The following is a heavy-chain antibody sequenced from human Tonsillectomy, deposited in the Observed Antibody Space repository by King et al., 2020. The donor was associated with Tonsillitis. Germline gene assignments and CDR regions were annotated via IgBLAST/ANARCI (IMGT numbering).Heavy chain of an antibody. CDR2: IYYSGST. CDR3: ARGVRDSSGDPPSLRSYYGMDV. D-gene: IGHD3-22*01. J-gene: IGHJ6*02. V-gene: IGHV4-59*01. CDR1: GGSISSYY. Sequence: QLQESGPGLVKPSETLSLTCTVSGGSISSYYWSWIRQPPGKGLEWIGYIYYSGSTNYNPSLKSRVTISVDTSKNQFSLKLSSVTAADTAVYYCARGVRDSSGDPPSLRSYYGMDVWGQGTTVTVSS.